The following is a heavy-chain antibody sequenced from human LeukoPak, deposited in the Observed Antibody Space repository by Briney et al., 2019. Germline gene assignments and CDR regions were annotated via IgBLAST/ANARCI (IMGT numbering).Heavy chain of an antibody. V-gene: IGHV3-23*01. CDR3: AKYGLAGSGRFHDASDI. Sequence: PGGSLRLSCAASGFTFSSYGMTWVRQAPGKGLEWVSAITGSGGSTYYADSVKGRSTISRDNSKNTRYLQMNGLRAEDTAVYYCAKYGLAGSGRFHDASDIWGQGTMVTVSA. CDR1: GFTFSSYG. D-gene: IGHD3-10*01. CDR2: ITGSGGST. J-gene: IGHJ3*02.